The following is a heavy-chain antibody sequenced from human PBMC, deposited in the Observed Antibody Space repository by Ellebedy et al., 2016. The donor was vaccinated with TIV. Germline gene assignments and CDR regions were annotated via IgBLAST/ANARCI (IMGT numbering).Heavy chain of an antibody. V-gene: IGHV4-34*01. CDR3: ARVDSYYDILTGYWSNWFDP. D-gene: IGHD3-9*01. Sequence: SETLSLTCTVSGGSISSYYWSWIRQSPGKGLEWIGEINHSGITNYNPSLKSRVTVSVDTSKNQFSLKLSSVTAADTAVYYCARVDSYYDILTGYWSNWFDPWGQGTLVTVSS. CDR1: GGSISSYY. CDR2: INHSGIT. J-gene: IGHJ5*02.